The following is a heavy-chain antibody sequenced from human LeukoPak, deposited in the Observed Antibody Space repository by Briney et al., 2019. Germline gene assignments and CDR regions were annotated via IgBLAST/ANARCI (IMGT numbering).Heavy chain of an antibody. Sequence: GGSLRLSCAASGFTFSSYAMHWARQLPGKGLVWVSRISPTGSTTSYADSVKGRFTVSRDNAKNTLYLQVNNLRAEDTAVYYCARGPNSNWSGLDFWGQGTLLTVSS. J-gene: IGHJ4*02. V-gene: IGHV3-74*01. CDR2: ISPTGSTT. D-gene: IGHD6-6*01. CDR3: ARGPNSNWSGLDF. CDR1: GFTFSSYA.